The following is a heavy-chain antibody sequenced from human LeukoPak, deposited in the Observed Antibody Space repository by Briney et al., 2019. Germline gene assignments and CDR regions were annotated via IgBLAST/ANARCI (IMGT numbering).Heavy chain of an antibody. J-gene: IGHJ4*02. V-gene: IGHV3-48*01. Sequence: PGGSLRLSCAASGFTFSTYSMNWVRQAPGKGLEWVSHISSSSSTIYYADSVKGRFTISRDNAKNSLDLQMNSLRAEDTAVYYCARGWIGPLVRLQLFDFWGQGTLVTVSS. CDR1: GFTFSTYS. D-gene: IGHD1-1*01. CDR3: ARGWIGPLVRLQLFDF. CDR2: ISSSSSTI.